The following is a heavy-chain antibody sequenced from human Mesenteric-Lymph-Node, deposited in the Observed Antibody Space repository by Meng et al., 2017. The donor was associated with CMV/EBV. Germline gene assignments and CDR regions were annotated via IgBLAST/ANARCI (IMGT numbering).Heavy chain of an antibody. CDR2: ISSRGSTI. D-gene: IGHD3-16*01. CDR3: GSAYTGTIIEVHRY. CDR1: GFTFSDYY. J-gene: IGHJ4*02. V-gene: IGHV3-11*01. Sequence: GGSLRLSCAASGFTFSDYYMIWIRQAPGKGLEWVSYISSRGSTIYYADSVKGRFTISRDNAKNSLYLQMNSLRAEDTTVYYCGSAYTGTIIEVHRYWGQGTLVTVSS.